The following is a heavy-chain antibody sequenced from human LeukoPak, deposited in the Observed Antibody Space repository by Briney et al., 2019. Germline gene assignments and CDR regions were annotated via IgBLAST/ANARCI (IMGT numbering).Heavy chain of an antibody. J-gene: IGHJ3*01. CDR2: IDTSSCTH. CDR1: AFTFREYR. D-gene: IGHD7-27*01. CDR3: AREDDAWGQNNLDL. V-gene: IGHV3-48*02. Sequence: GGSLSLSCAAPAFTFREYRMNLVRQSPGKGRKLISDIDTSSCTHYYAYSVKGRCTIARDSAKESLYVEVNSLRDEDTAVYYCAREDDAWGQNNLDLWGEGTMVTVSS.